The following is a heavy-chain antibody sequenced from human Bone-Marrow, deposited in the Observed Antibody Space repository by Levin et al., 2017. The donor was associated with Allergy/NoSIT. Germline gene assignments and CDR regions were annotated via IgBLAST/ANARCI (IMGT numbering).Heavy chain of an antibody. D-gene: IGHD3-10*01. CDR2: IIPIFGTA. J-gene: IGHJ5*02. CDR3: AREYYGSGSSNWFDP. V-gene: IGHV1-69*13. Sequence: ASVKVSCKASGGTFNSYAISWVRQAPGQGLEWMGGIIPIFGTANYAQKFQGRVTITADESTSTAYMELSSLRSEDTAVYYCAREYYGSGSSNWFDPWGQGTLVTVSS. CDR1: GGTFNSYA.